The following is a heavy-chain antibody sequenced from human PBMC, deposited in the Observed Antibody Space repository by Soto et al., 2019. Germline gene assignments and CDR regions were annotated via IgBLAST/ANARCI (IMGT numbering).Heavy chain of an antibody. V-gene: IGHV3-30*18. D-gene: IGHD3-22*01. CDR2: ISYDGSNK. CDR3: AKAGYYYDSSGYYGYYFDY. Sequence: GGSLRLSCADSGFTFSSYGMHWVRQAPGKGLEWVAVISYDGSNKYYADSVKGRFTISRNNSKNTLYLQMNSLRAEDTAVHYCAKAGYYYDSSGYYGYYFDYWGQGTLVTVSS. CDR1: GFTFSSYG. J-gene: IGHJ4*02.